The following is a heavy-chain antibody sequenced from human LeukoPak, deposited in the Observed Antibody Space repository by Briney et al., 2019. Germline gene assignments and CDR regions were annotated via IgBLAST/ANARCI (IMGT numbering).Heavy chain of an antibody. V-gene: IGHV3-23*01. D-gene: IGHD1-1*01. CDR1: GFTFSTYA. Sequence: GGSLRLSCAASGFTFSTYAMSWVRQAPGKGLEWVSAISGSGGSTYYADSVKGRFTISRDNSKNTLYLQMNSLRAEDTAVYYCAKDLERPFGIDYWGQGTLVTVSS. CDR3: AKDLERPFGIDY. J-gene: IGHJ4*02. CDR2: ISGSGGST.